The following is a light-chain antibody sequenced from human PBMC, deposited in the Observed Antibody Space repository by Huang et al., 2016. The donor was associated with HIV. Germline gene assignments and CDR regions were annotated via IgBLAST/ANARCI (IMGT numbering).Light chain of an antibody. CDR2: GAS. J-gene: IGKJ3*01. Sequence: EIVMTQSPATLSVSPGERATLSCRASQSVSSNLALYQQKPGQAPRLLIYGASTRATGIPARFSGSGSVTEFTLTISSLESEDFAVYYCQQYNNWPPLTFGPGTKVDIK. V-gene: IGKV3-15*01. CDR1: QSVSSN. CDR3: QQYNNWPPLT.